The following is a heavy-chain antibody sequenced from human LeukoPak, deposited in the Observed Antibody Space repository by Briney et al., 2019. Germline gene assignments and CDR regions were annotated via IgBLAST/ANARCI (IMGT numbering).Heavy chain of an antibody. J-gene: IGHJ5*02. Sequence: GGSLRLSRAASGFTFSIYCIMWVRPAPGKGLQWGSSISGSGGGTVYANSVKGRFIITRDNSKNTLYLQLNSLRVEDTAVYYCAKGRAAGAVDWFDPWGQGTLVTVSS. CDR1: GFTFSIYC. V-gene: IGHV3-23*05. CDR3: AKGRAAGAVDWFDP. CDR2: ISGSGGGT. D-gene: IGHD6-13*01.